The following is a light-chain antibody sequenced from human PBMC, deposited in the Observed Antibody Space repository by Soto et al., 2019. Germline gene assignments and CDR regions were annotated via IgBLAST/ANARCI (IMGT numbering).Light chain of an antibody. J-gene: IGLJ3*02. Sequence: QSVLTQPPSASGTPGQKVTISCSGASSNIGNNFVSWYQQVPGTAPKLLIYSDDQRPSGVPDRVSGSKSGTSASLAISGLRSEDEADYYCSTRDASLSGRVFGGGTKLTVL. CDR3: STRDASLSGRV. CDR1: SSNIGNNF. V-gene: IGLV1-47*02. CDR2: SDD.